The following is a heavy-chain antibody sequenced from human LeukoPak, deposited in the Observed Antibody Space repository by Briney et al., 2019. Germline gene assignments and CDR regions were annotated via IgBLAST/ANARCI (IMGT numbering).Heavy chain of an antibody. CDR1: GGSISSYY. J-gene: IGHJ3*02. CDR3: GIWWGDYVPCDAFDI. CDR2: IYHSGST. V-gene: IGHV4-59*04. Sequence: SETLSLTCTVSGGSISSYYWSWIRQPPGKGLEWIGYIYHSGSTYYNPSLKSRVTISVDRSKNQFSLKLSSVTAADTAVYYCGIWWGDYVPCDAFDIWGQGTMVTVSS. D-gene: IGHD4-17*01.